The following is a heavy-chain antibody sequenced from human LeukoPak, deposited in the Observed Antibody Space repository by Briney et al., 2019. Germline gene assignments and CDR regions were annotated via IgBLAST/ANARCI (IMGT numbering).Heavy chain of an antibody. J-gene: IGHJ4*02. Sequence: ASVKVSCKASGYTFTGYYMHWVRQAPGQGLEWMGWINPNSGGTNYAQKFQGRVTMTRDTSISTAYMELSRLRSDDTAVYYCARSLFKSTVTSDYWGQGTLVTVSS. CDR3: ARSLFKSTVTSDY. D-gene: IGHD4-17*01. CDR1: GYTFTGYY. CDR2: INPNSGGT. V-gene: IGHV1-2*02.